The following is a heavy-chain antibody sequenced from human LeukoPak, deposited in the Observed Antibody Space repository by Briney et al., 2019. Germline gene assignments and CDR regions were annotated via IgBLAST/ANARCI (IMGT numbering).Heavy chain of an antibody. V-gene: IGHV4-39*01. CDR3: ASIVVVPEYYYYGMDV. D-gene: IGHD2-2*01. J-gene: IGHJ6*02. Sequence: SETLSLTCTVSGGSISSSSYSWGWIRQPPGKGLEWIGSIYYSGSTYYNPSLKSRVTISVDTSKNQFSLKLSSVTAADTAVYYCASIVVVPEYYYYGMDVWGQGTTVTVSS. CDR1: GGSISSSSYS. CDR2: IYYSGST.